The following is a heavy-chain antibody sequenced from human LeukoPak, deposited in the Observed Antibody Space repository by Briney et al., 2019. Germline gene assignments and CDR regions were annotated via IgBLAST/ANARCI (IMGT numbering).Heavy chain of an antibody. V-gene: IGHV3-48*03. CDR1: GFTFSSYE. Sequence: GGSLRLSCAASGFTFSSYEMNWVRQAPGKGLEWVSYISSSGSTIYYADSVKGRFTISRDNAKNSLYLQMNSLRAEDTAVYYCAKEGGGSSGPWTYCFDYWGQGTLVTVSS. CDR2: ISSSGSTI. J-gene: IGHJ4*02. CDR3: AKEGGGSSGPWTYCFDY. D-gene: IGHD3-10*01.